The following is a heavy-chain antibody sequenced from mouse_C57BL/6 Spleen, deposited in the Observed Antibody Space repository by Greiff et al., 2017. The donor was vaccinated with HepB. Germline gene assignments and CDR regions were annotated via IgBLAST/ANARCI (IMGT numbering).Heavy chain of an antibody. J-gene: IGHJ4*01. CDR2: INPNNGGT. V-gene: IGHV1-26*01. CDR1: GYTFTDYY. CDR3: ARGGNYVGYAMDD. D-gene: IGHD2-1*01. Sequence: EVQLQQSGPELVKPGASVKISCKASGYTFTDYYMNWVKQSHGKSLEWIGDINPNNGGTSYNQKFKGKATLTVDKSSSTAYMELRSLTSEDSAVYYCARGGNYVGYAMDDWGQGTSVTVSS.